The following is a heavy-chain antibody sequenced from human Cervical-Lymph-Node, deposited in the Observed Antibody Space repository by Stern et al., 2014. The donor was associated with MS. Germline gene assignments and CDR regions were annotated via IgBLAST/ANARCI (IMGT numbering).Heavy chain of an antibody. J-gene: IGHJ6*02. V-gene: IGHV1-2*06. D-gene: IGHD2-15*01. Sequence: QVQLVQSGAEVKKPGASVKVSCKASGYSFTGYYIHWVRRAPGQGLEWMGRIDPNSGGANYGQRFQGGVTLTRDTSLSQHYMDLSSLRSDDTAIYYCARQYCSGGKCHSSAYNYNGMDVWGQGTTVTVSS. CDR2: IDPNSGGA. CDR3: ARQYCSGGKCHSSAYNYNGMDV. CDR1: GYSFTGYY.